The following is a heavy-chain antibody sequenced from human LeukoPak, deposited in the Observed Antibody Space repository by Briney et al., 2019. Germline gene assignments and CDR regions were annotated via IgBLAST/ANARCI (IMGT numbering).Heavy chain of an antibody. Sequence: GGSLTLSCTACSFTFSSYAMSWVRQAPGKGLEWVAAISGSCGSTYYADSVKGRFTISRDNSKSTLYLQMNSLRAEATGVYYCAKLSSYYYGWGSFFDYWGQGTVVTVSS. D-gene: IGHD3-10*01. V-gene: IGHV3-23*01. CDR1: SFTFSSYA. CDR3: AKLSSYYYGWGSFFDY. CDR2: ISGSCGST. J-gene: IGHJ4*02.